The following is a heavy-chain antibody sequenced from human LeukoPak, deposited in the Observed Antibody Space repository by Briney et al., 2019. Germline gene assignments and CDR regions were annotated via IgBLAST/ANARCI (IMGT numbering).Heavy chain of an antibody. CDR1: GFTFGDYA. J-gene: IGHJ4*02. CDR2: IRSKAYGGTI. V-gene: IGHV3-49*03. Sequence: PGRSLRLSCTASGFTFGDYAMSWFRQAPGKGLEWVGFIRSKAYGGTIEYAASVKGRFTISRDDSKSIAYLQMNSLKTEDTAVYYCTRKSKATTRFDYWGQGTLVTVSS. CDR3: TRKSKATTRFDY. D-gene: IGHD5-24*01.